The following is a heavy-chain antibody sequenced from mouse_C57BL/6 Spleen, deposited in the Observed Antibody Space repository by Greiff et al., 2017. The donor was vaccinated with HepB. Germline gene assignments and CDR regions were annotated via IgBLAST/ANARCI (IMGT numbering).Heavy chain of an antibody. Sequence: EVKLVESGGGLVKPGGSLKLSCAASGFTFSDYGMHWVRQAPEKGLEWVAYISSGSSTIYYADTVKGRFTISRDNAKNTLFLQRTSLRSEDTAMYYCARAYITTVGIDYWGQGTTLTVSS. J-gene: IGHJ2*01. D-gene: IGHD1-1*01. V-gene: IGHV5-17*01. CDR1: GFTFSDYG. CDR3: ARAYITTVGIDY. CDR2: ISSGSSTI.